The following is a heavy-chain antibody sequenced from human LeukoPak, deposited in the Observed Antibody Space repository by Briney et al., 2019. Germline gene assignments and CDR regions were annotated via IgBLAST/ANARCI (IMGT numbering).Heavy chain of an antibody. Sequence: GGSLRLSCAASGFTFSSYAMSWVRQAPGKGLEWVSAISGSGGSXXXXXXXXGRFTISRDNSKNTLYLQMNSLRAEDTAVYYXXKXGIAPAAPAYWGQGTLVTVSS. D-gene: IGHD2-2*01. CDR3: XKXGIAPAAPAY. CDR1: GFTFSSYA. CDR2: ISGSGGSX. V-gene: IGHV3-23*01. J-gene: IGHJ4*02.